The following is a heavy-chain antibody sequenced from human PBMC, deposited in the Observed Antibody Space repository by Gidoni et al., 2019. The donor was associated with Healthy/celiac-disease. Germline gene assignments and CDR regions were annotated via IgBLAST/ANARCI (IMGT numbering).Heavy chain of an antibody. D-gene: IGHD3-22*01. V-gene: IGHV4-30-2*01. J-gene: IGHJ4*02. CDR3: ARGSGYWGYYFDY. CDR2: IYHSGST. Sequence: QLQLQASGSGLVKPSQTLSLTCAVSGGSISSGGYSWSWIRQPPGKGLEWIGYIYHSGSTYYNPSLKSRVTISVDRSKNQFSLKLSSVTAADTAVYYCARGSGYWGYYFDYWGQGTLVTVSS. CDR1: GGSISSGGYS.